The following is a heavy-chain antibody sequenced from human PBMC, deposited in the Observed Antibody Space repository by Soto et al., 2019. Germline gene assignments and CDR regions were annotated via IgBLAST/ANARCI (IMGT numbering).Heavy chain of an antibody. D-gene: IGHD3-9*01. CDR3: ASYFDWLLFFDY. J-gene: IGHJ4*02. CDR1: GGSISSGGYY. V-gene: IGHV4-31*03. CDR2: IYYSGST. Sequence: PSETLSLTCTFSGGSISSGGYYWSWIRQHPGKGLEWIGYIYYSGSTYYNPSLKSRVTISVDTSKNQFSLKLSSVTAADTAVYYCASYFDWLLFFDYWGQGTLVTVSS.